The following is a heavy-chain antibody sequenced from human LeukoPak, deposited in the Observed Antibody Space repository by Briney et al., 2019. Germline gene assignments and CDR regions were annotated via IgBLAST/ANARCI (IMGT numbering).Heavy chain of an antibody. Sequence: GGSLRLSCAASGFTFSSNNMNWVRQAPGKGLEWISSITCSSTYIYYADSLKGRFTVSRHNAKNSVYLQMNTLRAEDTAVYYCARDRGYXAAAGHDYWGXGTLVTVS. CDR1: GFTFSSNN. V-gene: IGHV3-21*01. CDR3: ARDRGYXAAAGHDY. J-gene: IGHJ4*02. D-gene: IGHD6-13*01. CDR2: ITCSSTYI.